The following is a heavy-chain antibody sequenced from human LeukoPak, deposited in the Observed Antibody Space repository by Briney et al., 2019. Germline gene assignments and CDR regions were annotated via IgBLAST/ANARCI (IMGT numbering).Heavy chain of an antibody. V-gene: IGHV3-7*01. CDR3: AREGALGGSYSWFDY. D-gene: IGHD1-26*01. Sequence: GSLRLSCAASGFTFSSYWMSWVRQAPGKGLEWVANIKQDGSEKYYVDSVKGRFTISRDNAKNSLYLQMNSLRAEDTAVYYCAREGALGGSYSWFDYWGQGTLVTVSS. J-gene: IGHJ4*02. CDR2: IKQDGSEK. CDR1: GFTFSSYW.